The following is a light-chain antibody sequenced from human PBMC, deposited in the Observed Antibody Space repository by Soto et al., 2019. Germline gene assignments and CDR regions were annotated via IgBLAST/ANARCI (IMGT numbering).Light chain of an antibody. CDR2: KAS. Sequence: DIQMTQSPSTLSASVGDRVTITCRASQSISSWLAWYQQKPGKAPKLLIYKASSLESGVPSRFSGSGSGTEFTLPISSLQPDDFATYYCQQYNSLWTFGQRTKVEIK. CDR1: QSISSW. J-gene: IGKJ1*01. CDR3: QQYNSLWT. V-gene: IGKV1-5*03.